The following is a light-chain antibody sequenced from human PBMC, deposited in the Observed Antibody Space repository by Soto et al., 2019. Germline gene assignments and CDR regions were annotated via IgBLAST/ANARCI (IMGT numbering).Light chain of an antibody. CDR2: EVS. CDR1: SSDVGSYDY. CDR3: SSYANSNNPCV. Sequence: QSVLTQPPSASGSPGQSVTISCTGTSSDVGSYDYVSWYQQHPGKAPKLMIYEVSKRPSGVPDRFSGSKSGNTASLTVSGLQAEDEADYYCSSYANSNNPCVFGPGTKVTVL. V-gene: IGLV2-8*01. J-gene: IGLJ1*01.